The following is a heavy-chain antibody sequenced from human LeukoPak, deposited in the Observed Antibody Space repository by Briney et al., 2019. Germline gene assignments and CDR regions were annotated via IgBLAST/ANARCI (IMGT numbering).Heavy chain of an antibody. CDR3: ARVKMDTAMARVFDY. J-gene: IGHJ4*02. Sequence: SQTLSLTCAVSGGSISSGGYSWSWIRQPPGKGLEWIGYIYHSGSTYYNPSLKSRVTISVDRSKNQFSLKLSSVTAADTAVYYCARVKMDTAMARVFDYWGQGTLVTVSS. CDR2: IYHSGST. V-gene: IGHV4-30-2*01. D-gene: IGHD5-18*01. CDR1: GGSISSGGYS.